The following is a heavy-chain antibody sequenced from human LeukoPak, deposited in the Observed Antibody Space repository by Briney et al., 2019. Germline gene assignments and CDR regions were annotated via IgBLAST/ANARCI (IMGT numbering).Heavy chain of an antibody. CDR1: GFTFISYS. V-gene: IGHV3-23*01. D-gene: IGHD1-26*01. CDR3: ATGIVGAELDY. Sequence: PGGSLRLSCVPSGFTFISYSISWVRQAPGKGLEWVSAISGSGGSTYYADSVKGRFTISRENSQNTLYLQMESVGAEGTAAYYCATGIVGAELDYWGQGTLVTVSS. J-gene: IGHJ4*02. CDR2: ISGSGGST.